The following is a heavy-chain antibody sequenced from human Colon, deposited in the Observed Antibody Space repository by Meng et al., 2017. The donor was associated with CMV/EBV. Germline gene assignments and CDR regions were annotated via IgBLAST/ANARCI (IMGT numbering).Heavy chain of an antibody. CDR2: IYYSGSI. V-gene: IGHV4-39*01. CDR3: ARLFDY. Sequence: TRSLTCAVSGGSITSGSYYWGWIRQPPGKGLEWIGSIYYSGSIKYNPSLNSRVTISADTSKNQFSLKLSSVTAADTAVYYCARLFDYWGLGTLVTVSS. CDR1: GGSITSGSYY. J-gene: IGHJ4*02.